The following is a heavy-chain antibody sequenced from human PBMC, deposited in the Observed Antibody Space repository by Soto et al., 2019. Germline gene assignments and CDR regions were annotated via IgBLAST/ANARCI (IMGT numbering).Heavy chain of an antibody. Sequence: GGSLRLSCAASGFTFSSYSMNWVRQAPGKGLEWVSSISSSSSYIYYADSVKGRFTISRDNAKNSLYLQMNSLRAEDTAVYYCARVAVYAIKDYYYYYMDVWGKGTTVTVSS. J-gene: IGHJ6*03. D-gene: IGHD2-8*02. V-gene: IGHV3-21*01. CDR3: ARVAVYAIKDYYYYYMDV. CDR1: GFTFSSYS. CDR2: ISSSSSYI.